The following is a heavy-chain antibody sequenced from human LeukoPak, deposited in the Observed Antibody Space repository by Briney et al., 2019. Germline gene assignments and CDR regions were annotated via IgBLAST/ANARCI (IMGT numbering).Heavy chain of an antibody. CDR1: GGSISSGGYY. CDR3: ARGRRGYSYGPQAGFDP. CDR2: IYYSGST. Sequence: PSETLSLTCTVSGGSISSGGYYWSWIRQHPGKGLEWIGYIYYSGSTYYNPSLRSRVTISVDTSKNQFSLKLSSVTAADTAVYYCARGRRGYSYGPQAGFDPWGQGTLVTVSS. V-gene: IGHV4-31*03. D-gene: IGHD5-18*01. J-gene: IGHJ5*02.